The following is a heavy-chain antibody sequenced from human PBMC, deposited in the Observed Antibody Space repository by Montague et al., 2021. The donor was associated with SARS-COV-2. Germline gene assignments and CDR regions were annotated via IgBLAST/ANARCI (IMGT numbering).Heavy chain of an antibody. J-gene: IGHJ4*02. CDR1: GGSTSNYY. CDR2: IFYTGSK. V-gene: IGHV4-59*01. CDR3: ARAQNICCIANCVNYFDL. D-gene: IGHD2-15*01. Sequence: SETLSLTCSVSGGSTSNYYWTWIRQSPGKGLQWIGYIFYTGSKKFNPSLKTRVSMSPDASKNHFSLRLSAVTAADTARYYCARAQNICCIANCVNYFDLWGLGALVTVSS.